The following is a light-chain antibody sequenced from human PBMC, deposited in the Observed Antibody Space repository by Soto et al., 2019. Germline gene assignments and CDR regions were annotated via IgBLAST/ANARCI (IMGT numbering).Light chain of an antibody. CDR1: QSVSSY. Sequence: EIVLTQSPATLSLSPGERATLSCRASQSVSSYLAWYQQKPGQAPRLLIYDASNRATGIPVRFSGSGSGTDFTLTIISLEPEDFAVYYCQQRSKWPRTFGQGTKVEIK. CDR2: DAS. J-gene: IGKJ1*01. CDR3: QQRSKWPRT. V-gene: IGKV3-11*01.